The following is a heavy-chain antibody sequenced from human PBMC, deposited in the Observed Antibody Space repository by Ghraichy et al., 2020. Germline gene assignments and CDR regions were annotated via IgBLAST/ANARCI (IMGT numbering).Heavy chain of an antibody. Sequence: ASVKVSCKASGFVFTNYAMHWVRQAPGQRLEWMGWINTGSGDTKYAQRFQGRVTFTRDTSATTSYMELSSLRPEDTAVYFCAREAGYNFVYYFDFWGQGTLVTVSS. CDR1: GFVFTNYA. D-gene: IGHD5-18*01. CDR3: AREAGYNFVYYFDF. CDR2: INTGSGDT. J-gene: IGHJ4*02. V-gene: IGHV1-3*04.